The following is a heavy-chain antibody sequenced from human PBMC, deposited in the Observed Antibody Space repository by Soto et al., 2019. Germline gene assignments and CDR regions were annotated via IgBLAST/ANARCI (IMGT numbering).Heavy chain of an antibody. V-gene: IGHV2-5*01. CDR1: GFSVTTSGVG. J-gene: IGHJ4*02. D-gene: IGHD3-22*01. CDR2: IFWNDDK. Sequence: SGPTLVNPTQTLTLTCTFSGFSVTTSGVGVGWIRQPPGKALEWLAFIFWNDDKRYRQSLESRLTITKDSSKNQVILTVTNVDPVDTATYYCAHSVYDSSGYYYFDYCGQGFMVTVS. CDR3: AHSVYDSSGYYYFDY.